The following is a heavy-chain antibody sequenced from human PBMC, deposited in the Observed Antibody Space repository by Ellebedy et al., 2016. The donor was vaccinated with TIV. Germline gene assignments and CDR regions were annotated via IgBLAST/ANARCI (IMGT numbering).Heavy chain of an antibody. CDR3: ARDLGLDCSGGSCYLIGNYYNGMDV. V-gene: IGHV3-11*01. CDR2: ISKSGNGV. CDR1: GFSFSDYY. Sequence: GESLKISXAASGFSFSDYYMNWIRQAPGKGLEWLSSISKSGNGVKYADSVKGRFTISRDNAKNSLFLQMNTMRAEDTAVYYCARDLGLDCSGGSCYLIGNYYNGMDVWGQGTTVTVSS. D-gene: IGHD2-15*01. J-gene: IGHJ6*02.